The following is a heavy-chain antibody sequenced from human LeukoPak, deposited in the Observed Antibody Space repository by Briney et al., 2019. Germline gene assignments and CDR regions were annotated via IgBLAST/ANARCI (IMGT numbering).Heavy chain of an antibody. J-gene: IGHJ4*02. CDR3: ARSMGIAVSRNSNFDY. CDR2: INTDGSVL. D-gene: IGHD6-19*01. V-gene: IGHV3-74*01. Sequence: PGGSLRLSCAASGFTFSNYWMHWVRQAPGKGLVWVSLINTDGSVLTYADSVKGRVTISRDNARNTLYLQMNSLRAEGSAVYYCARSMGIAVSRNSNFDYWGQGILVTVSS. CDR1: GFTFSNYW.